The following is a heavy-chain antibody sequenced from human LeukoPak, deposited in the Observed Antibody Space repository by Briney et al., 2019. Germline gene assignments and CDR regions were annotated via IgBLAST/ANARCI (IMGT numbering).Heavy chain of an antibody. CDR2: ITSSSTYM. V-gene: IGHV3-21*01. D-gene: IGHD3-3*01. J-gene: IGHJ4*02. CDR1: GFTFSTYN. Sequence: PGGSLRLSCAASGFTFSTYNMNWVRRTPGKGLEWVSSITSSSTYMFYADSVRGRFTISRDNAENSLYLQMNSLRAEDTAVYYCARDRGGAYDFWSGYYTGYFDYWGQGTLVPVSS. CDR3: ARDRGGAYDFWSGYYTGYFDY.